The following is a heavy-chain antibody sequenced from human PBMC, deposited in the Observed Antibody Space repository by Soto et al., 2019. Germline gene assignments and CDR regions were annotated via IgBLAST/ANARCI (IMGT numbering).Heavy chain of an antibody. CDR2: ISGSGSSI. J-gene: IGHJ4*02. CDR1: GFTFSSYE. V-gene: IGHV3-48*03. D-gene: IGHD3-9*01. CDR3: ARESDYDTFDY. Sequence: GGALRLSCSASGFTFSSYEMNWVRQAPGKGLEWVSYISGSGSSIYYADSVKGRFTISRDNAKKSLYLQMNGLRAEDTAVYYCARESDYDTFDYWGQGTLVTVSS.